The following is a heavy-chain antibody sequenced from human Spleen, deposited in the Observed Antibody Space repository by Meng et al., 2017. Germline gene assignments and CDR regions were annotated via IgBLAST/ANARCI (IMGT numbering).Heavy chain of an antibody. V-gene: IGHV3-15*01. D-gene: IGHD4-23*01. CDR3: MADASTVAPHYYYGMDI. J-gene: IGHJ6*01. Sequence: GESLKISCGASGFTFSNAWMSWIRQGPGKGLEWVGRSKSKTDGGTTDYAAPVQGKFTISRDDSKNTLYQQMNSLKTEDAAVYYCMADASTVAPHYYYGMDIWGQGTTVTVSS. CDR2: SKSKTDGGTT. CDR1: GFTFSNAW.